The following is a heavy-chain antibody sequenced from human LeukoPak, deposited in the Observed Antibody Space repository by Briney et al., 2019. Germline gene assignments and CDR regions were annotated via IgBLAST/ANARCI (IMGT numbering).Heavy chain of an antibody. CDR2: INPNSGGT. V-gene: IGHV1-2*06. D-gene: IGHD6-13*01. CDR1: GGTFSSYA. Sequence: ASVKVSCKASGGTFSSYAISWVRQAPGQGLEWMGRINPNSGGTNYAQKFQGRVTMTRDTSISTAYMELSRLRSDDTAVYYCARPTNPYSSSFEPWGQGTLVTVSS. CDR3: ARPTNPYSSSFEP. J-gene: IGHJ5*02.